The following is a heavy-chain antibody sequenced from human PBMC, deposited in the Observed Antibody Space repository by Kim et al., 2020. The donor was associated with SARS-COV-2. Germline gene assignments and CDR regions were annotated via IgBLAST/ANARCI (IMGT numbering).Heavy chain of an antibody. CDR1: GGSFSGYY. Sequence: SETLSLTCGVYGGSFSGYYCSWIRQAPAKGLEWIGQINHGGTTNSHASLERRVPILVDTSKNQFSLTLSSVTAADTAVYDCARRPDGFDIWGQGTMVTVSS. V-gene: IGHV4-34*01. D-gene: IGHD6-6*01. CDR3: ARRPDGFDI. J-gene: IGHJ3*02. CDR2: INHGGTT.